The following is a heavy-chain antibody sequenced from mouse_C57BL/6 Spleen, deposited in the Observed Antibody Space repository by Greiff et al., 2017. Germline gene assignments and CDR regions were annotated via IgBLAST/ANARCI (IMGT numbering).Heavy chain of an antibody. Sequence: QVQLQQYGPELVKPGASVKISCKASGYAFSSSWMNWVKQRPGKGLEWIGRIYPGDGDTNYNGKFKGKATLTADKSSSTAYMQLSSLTSEDSAVYFCAREEGYGYDVNFAYWGQGTLVTVSA. D-gene: IGHD2-2*01. CDR2: IYPGDGDT. V-gene: IGHV1-82*01. CDR3: AREEGYGYDVNFAY. J-gene: IGHJ3*01. CDR1: GYAFSSSW.